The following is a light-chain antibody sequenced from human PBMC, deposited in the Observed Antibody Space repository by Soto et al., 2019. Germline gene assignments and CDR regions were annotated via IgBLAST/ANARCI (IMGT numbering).Light chain of an antibody. CDR1: QSVGSY. V-gene: IGKV3-11*01. CDR3: LQRSIGFT. J-gene: IGKJ3*01. CDR2: GAS. Sequence: EIVLTQSPATLSLSPGERATLSCRASQSVGSYLAWYQQKRGQAPRLLIYGASNRAPGIPARFSGSGSGTDFTLTISSLEPGDFAVYHCLQRSIGFTFGPGTKVDIK.